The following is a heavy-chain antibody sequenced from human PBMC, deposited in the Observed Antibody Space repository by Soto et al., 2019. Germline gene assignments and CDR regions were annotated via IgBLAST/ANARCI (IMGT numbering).Heavy chain of an antibody. V-gene: IGHV4-39*01. CDR1: SGSISRSRFY. Sequence: DTLSLTCAVSSGSISRSRFYLGWLRQSPGKGLEWIGSIYYSGSTSYNPSLKSRVTVSINTSKNQFFLELSSVTAADTAVYYCARHSGPYASSWFDAWGQGTLVTVS. D-gene: IGHD2-2*01. CDR2: IYYSGST. CDR3: ARHSGPYASSWFDA. J-gene: IGHJ5*02.